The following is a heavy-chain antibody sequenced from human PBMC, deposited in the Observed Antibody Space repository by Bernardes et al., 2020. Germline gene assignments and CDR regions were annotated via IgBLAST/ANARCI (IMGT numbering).Heavy chain of an antibody. CDR1: GGSIGAYY. D-gene: IGHD6-6*01. CDR2: IYHSGST. CDR3: ARHVCRLLVSDL. J-gene: IGHJ4*02. V-gene: IGHV4-59*08. Sequence: SEPLSLTCTVSGGSIGAYYWSWIRQPPGQGLEWIGYIYHSGSTNYNPPLKNRVTMSLDTSTNRFVVQLTSVTAADTAVYYCARHVCRLLVSDLWGQGTLVTVSS.